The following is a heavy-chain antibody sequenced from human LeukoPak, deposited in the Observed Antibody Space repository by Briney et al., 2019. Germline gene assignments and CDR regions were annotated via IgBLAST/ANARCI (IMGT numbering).Heavy chain of an antibody. D-gene: IGHD5-18*01. J-gene: IGHJ4*02. CDR1: GYTFTSYD. CDR3: ARIYDVDTALEPLDY. V-gene: IGHV1-18*01. CDR2: ISAYNGNT. Sequence: GASVKVSCKASGYTFTSYDINWVRQAPGQGLEWMGWISAYNGNTNYAQKLQGRVTMTTDTSTSTAYMELRSLRSDDTAVYYCARIYDVDTALEPLDYWGQGTLVTVSS.